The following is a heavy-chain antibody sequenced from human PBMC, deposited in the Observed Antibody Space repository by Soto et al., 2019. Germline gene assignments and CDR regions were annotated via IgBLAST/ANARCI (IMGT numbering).Heavy chain of an antibody. CDR1: GFTFSSYG. CDR3: ARSDYYDSSGYYSDFDY. D-gene: IGHD3-22*01. Sequence: SLRLSCAASGFTFSSYGMHWVRQAPGKGLEWVAVIWYDGSNKYYADSVKGRFTISRDNSKNTLYLQMNSLRAEDTAVYYCARSDYYDSSGYYSDFDYWGQGTLVTVSS. CDR2: IWYDGSNK. V-gene: IGHV3-33*01. J-gene: IGHJ4*02.